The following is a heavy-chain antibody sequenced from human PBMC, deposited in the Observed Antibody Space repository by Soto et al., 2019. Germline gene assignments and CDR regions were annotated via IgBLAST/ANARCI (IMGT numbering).Heavy chain of an antibody. Sequence: ASVKVSCKAYGYTFAGYVMRWVRQATGQGLEWMGWINPYSGGADYAQSFQGRVTMTRDTSISTVYMELSRLRFDDTAVYYCARVIRGAYYNSPLDIWGQGTVVTVSS. CDR1: GYTFAGYV. CDR3: ARVIRGAYYNSPLDI. D-gene: IGHD3-10*01. CDR2: INPYSGGA. V-gene: IGHV1-2*02. J-gene: IGHJ4*02.